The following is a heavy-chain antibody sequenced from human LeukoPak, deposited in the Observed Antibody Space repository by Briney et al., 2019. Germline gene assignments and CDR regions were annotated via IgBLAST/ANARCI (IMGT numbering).Heavy chain of an antibody. CDR3: ITPLPYSAQ. V-gene: IGHV3-15*07. Sequence: GGSLRLSCAASGFTVSSNYMNWVRQAPGKGLEWVGRIKPKTDGETTEYAAPVKDRFSISRDDSKSMMYLQVNSLKTEDTAVYYCITPLPYSAQGGQGTLVTVSS. CDR2: IKPKTDGETT. CDR1: GFTVSSNY. J-gene: IGHJ4*02. D-gene: IGHD2-21*01.